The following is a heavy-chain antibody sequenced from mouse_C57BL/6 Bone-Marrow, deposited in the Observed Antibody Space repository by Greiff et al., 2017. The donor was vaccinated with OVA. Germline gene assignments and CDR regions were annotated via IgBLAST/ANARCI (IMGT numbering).Heavy chain of an antibody. CDR1: GFTFSDYG. CDR3: ARRTKDWYFDV. V-gene: IGHV5-17*01. Sequence: EVQLQESGGGLVKPGGSLKLSCAASGFTFSDYGMHWVRQAPEKGLEWVAYISSGSSTIYYADTVKGRFTISRDNAKNTLFLQMTSLRSEDTAMYYCARRTKDWYFDVWGTGTTVTVSS. CDR2: ISSGSSTI. J-gene: IGHJ1*03. D-gene: IGHD1-3*01.